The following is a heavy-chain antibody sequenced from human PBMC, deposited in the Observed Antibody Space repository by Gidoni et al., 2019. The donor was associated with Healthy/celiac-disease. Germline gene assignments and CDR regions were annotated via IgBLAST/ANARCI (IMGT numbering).Heavy chain of an antibody. CDR3: ARTDYGVQDY. Sequence: QVQLQESGPGLVKPSETLSLTCTVSGGSISSYYWSWIRQPPGKGLEWIGYIYYSGSTNYNPSLKSRVTISVDTSKNQFSLKLSSVTAADTAVYYCARTDYGVQDYWGQGTLVTVSS. CDR1: GGSISSYY. J-gene: IGHJ4*02. CDR2: IYYSGST. V-gene: IGHV4-59*08. D-gene: IGHD4-17*01.